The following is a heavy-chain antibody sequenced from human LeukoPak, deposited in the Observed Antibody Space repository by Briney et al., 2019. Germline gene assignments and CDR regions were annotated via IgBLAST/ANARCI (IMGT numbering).Heavy chain of an antibody. V-gene: IGHV3-64D*06. CDR2: ISSNGVNT. D-gene: IGHD3-16*01. CDR1: GFSFSSYT. CDR3: VKGDVYTSSGLDY. Sequence: GGSLRLSCSASGFSFSSYTMHWVRQAPGKGLEYVSGISSNGVNTYYPNSVKGRFTISRDNSKNTLYLQMSSLRPEDTAVYSCVKGDVYTSSGLDYWGQGTLVSVSS. J-gene: IGHJ4*02.